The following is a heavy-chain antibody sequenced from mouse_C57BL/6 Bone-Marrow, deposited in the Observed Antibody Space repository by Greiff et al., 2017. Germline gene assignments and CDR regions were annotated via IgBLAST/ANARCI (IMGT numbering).Heavy chain of an antibody. CDR2: ISYDGSN. CDR3: ARDVCGVYCGL. V-gene: IGHV3-6*01. J-gene: IGHJ1*03. D-gene: IGHD1-3*01. Sequence: ESGPGLVKPSQSLSLTCSVTGYSITSGYYWNWIRQFPGNKLEWMGYISYDGSNNYNPSLKNRISITRDTSKNQFFLKLNSVNTEDTATYYCARDVCGVYCGLWGTGTTVPLSS. CDR1: GYSITSGYY.